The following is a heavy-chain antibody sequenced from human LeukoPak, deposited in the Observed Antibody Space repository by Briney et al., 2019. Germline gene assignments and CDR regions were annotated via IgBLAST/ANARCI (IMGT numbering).Heavy chain of an antibody. Sequence: GGSLRLSCAASGFTFDDYGMSWVRQAPGKGLEWASGINWNGGSTGYADSVKGRFTTSRDNAKNSLYLQMNSLRAEDTALYYCARAVGGSYSGYDYGDYWGQGTLVTVSS. V-gene: IGHV3-20*04. CDR1: GFTFDDYG. J-gene: IGHJ4*02. CDR2: INWNGGST. CDR3: ARAVGGSYSGYDYGDY. D-gene: IGHD5-12*01.